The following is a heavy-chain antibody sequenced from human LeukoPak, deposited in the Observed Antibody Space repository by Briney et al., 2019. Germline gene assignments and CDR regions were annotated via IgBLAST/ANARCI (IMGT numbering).Heavy chain of an antibody. J-gene: IGHJ4*02. V-gene: IGHV5-51*01. D-gene: IGHD6-6*01. CDR2: IYPGDSDT. CDR1: GYTFTSYW. CDR3: ARHKAALDY. Sequence: GESLKISCRASGYTFTSYWIAWVRQLPGKGLEWMGIIYPGDSDTRYSPSFQGQVTISADKSISTAYLQWSSLKASDTAMYYCARHKAALDYWGQGTLVTVSS.